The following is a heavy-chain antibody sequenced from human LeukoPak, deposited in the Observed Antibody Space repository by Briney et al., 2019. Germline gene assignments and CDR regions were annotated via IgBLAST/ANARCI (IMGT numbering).Heavy chain of an antibody. D-gene: IGHD4-17*01. CDR2: INQDGSKK. CDR1: GFTFTDYW. J-gene: IGHJ1*01. Sequence: PGGSLRLSCTTSGFTFTDYWITWVRQAPGKGLEWVANINQDGSKKFYVDSVKGRFTISRDNAKNALYLQMNSLRAEDTAVYFCARVITVYNDYEEVAESFQHWGQGTLVTVSS. V-gene: IGHV3-7*01. CDR3: ARVITVYNDYEEVAESFQH.